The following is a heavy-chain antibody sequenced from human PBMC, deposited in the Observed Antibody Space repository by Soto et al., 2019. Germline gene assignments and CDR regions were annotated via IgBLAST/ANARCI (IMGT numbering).Heavy chain of an antibody. D-gene: IGHD3-22*01. CDR3: ARDYYYDSRGYPGAYYYGMDV. CDR1: GGSIRSNLYY. CDR2: IYYSGRT. V-gene: IGHV4-61*01. Sequence: PSETLSLTCSVSGGSIRSNLYYWGWIRQPPGKGLEWIGHIYYSGRTNYNPSLKSRVTISGDTSKNQLSLKLSSVTAADTAVYYCARDYYYDSRGYPGAYYYGMDVWGQGTTVTVSS. J-gene: IGHJ6*02.